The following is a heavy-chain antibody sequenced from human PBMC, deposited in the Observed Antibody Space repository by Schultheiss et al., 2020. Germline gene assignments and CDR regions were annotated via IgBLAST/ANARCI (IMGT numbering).Heavy chain of an antibody. CDR1: GFTFSSSW. Sequence: GGSLRLSCAASGFTFSSSWMHWVCQAPEKGLEWVADIKCDGSEKYYVDSVKGRLTISRDNAKNTLYLQMNSLRAEDTAVYYCASRDGYTDIDYWGQGTLVTVSS. CDR3: ASRDGYTDIDY. J-gene: IGHJ4*02. D-gene: IGHD5-24*01. V-gene: IGHV3-52*01. CDR2: IKCDGSEK.